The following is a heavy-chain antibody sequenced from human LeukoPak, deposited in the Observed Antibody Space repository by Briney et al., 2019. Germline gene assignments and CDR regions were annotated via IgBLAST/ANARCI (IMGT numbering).Heavy chain of an antibody. CDR2: ISYDGSNK. CDR1: GFTFSSYG. CDR3: AKDLYSGSYYGYFYY. J-gene: IGHJ4*02. V-gene: IGHV3-30*18. Sequence: GGSLRLSCAASGFTFSSYGMHWVRQAPGKGLEWVAVISYDGSNKYYADSVKGRFTISRDNSKNTLYLQMNSLRAEDTAVCYCAKDLYSGSYYGYFYYWGRGTLVTVSS. D-gene: IGHD1-26*01.